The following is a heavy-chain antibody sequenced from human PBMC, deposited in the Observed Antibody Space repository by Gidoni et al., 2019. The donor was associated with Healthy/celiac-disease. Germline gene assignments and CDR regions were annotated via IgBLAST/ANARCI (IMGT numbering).Heavy chain of an antibody. CDR3: ARGAVMVANGVSYYYYYMDV. Sequence: EVQLVESGGGLVKPGGSLRLSCAASGFTFSSYSMNWVRQAPGKGLEWVSSISSSSSYIYYADSVKGRFTISRDNAKNSLYLQMNSLRAEDTAVYYCARGAVMVANGVSYYYYYMDVWGKGTTVTVSS. D-gene: IGHD2-8*01. V-gene: IGHV3-21*01. CDR2: ISSSSSYI. CDR1: GFTFSSYS. J-gene: IGHJ6*03.